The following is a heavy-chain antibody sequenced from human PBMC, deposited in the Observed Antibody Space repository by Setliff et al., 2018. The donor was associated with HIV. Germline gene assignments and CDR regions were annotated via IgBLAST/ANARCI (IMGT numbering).Heavy chain of an antibody. CDR2: INHSGGT. Sequence: SETLSLTCTVSGGSISSYYWSWIRQTPGKGLEWIGEINHSGGTNYNPSLKSRVTMSVDTSKNQFSLRLTSVTAADTAVYYCARGGANGYKIWGQGTLVTVSS. V-gene: IGHV4-34*01. J-gene: IGHJ4*02. D-gene: IGHD2-8*01. CDR3: ARGGANGYKI. CDR1: GGSISSYY.